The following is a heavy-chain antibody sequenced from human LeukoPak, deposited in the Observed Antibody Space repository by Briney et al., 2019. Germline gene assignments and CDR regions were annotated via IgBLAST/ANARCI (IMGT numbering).Heavy chain of an antibody. Sequence: GGSLRLSCAASGFTFSSYGMHWVRQAPGKGLEWVAVISYDGSNKYYADSVKGRFTISRDNSKNTLYLQMNSLRAEDTAVYYCARGGYSSSWNYYFDYWGQGTLVTVSS. J-gene: IGHJ4*02. CDR3: ARGGYSSSWNYYFDY. CDR1: GFTFSSYG. CDR2: ISYDGSNK. V-gene: IGHV3-30*03. D-gene: IGHD6-13*01.